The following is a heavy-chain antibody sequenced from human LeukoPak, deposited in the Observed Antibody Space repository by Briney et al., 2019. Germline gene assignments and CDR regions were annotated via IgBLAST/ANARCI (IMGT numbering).Heavy chain of an antibody. D-gene: IGHD3-22*01. V-gene: IGHV3-23*01. CDR2: ISGSGGST. CDR3: AKDAYYYDSSGYSDY. J-gene: IGHJ4*02. Sequence: GGSLRLSCAVSGFTFSSYAMSWVRQAPGKGLEWVSAISGSGGSTYYADSVKGRFTISRDNSKNTLYLQMNSLRAEDTAVYYCAKDAYYYDSSGYSDYWGQGTLVTVSS. CDR1: GFTFSSYA.